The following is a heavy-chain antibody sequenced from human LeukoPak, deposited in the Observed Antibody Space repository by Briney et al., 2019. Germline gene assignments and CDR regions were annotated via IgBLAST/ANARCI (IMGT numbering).Heavy chain of an antibody. CDR3: ARHHHYGSGKSLHFDY. D-gene: IGHD3-10*01. J-gene: IGHJ4*02. CDR1: GFTFSSYS. Sequence: GGSLRLSCAASGFTFSSYSMNWVRQAPGKGLEWVSSISSSSSYIYYADSVKGRFTISRDNAKNSLYLQMNSLRAEDTAVYYCARHHHYGSGKSLHFDYWGQGTLVTVSS. CDR2: ISSSSSYI. V-gene: IGHV3-21*01.